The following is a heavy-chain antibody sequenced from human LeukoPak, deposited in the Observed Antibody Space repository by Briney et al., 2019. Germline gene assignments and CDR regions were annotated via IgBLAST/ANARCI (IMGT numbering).Heavy chain of an antibody. CDR2: ISAYNGNT. CDR1: GYTFTSYR. CDR3: ARVPQDTAMALSFDY. D-gene: IGHD5-18*01. J-gene: IGHJ4*02. Sequence: ASVKVSCKASGYTFTSYRISWVRQAPGQGLEWMGWISAYNGNTNYAQKLQGRVTMTTDTSTSTAYMELRSLRSDDTAVYYCARVPQDTAMALSFDYWGQGTLVTVSS. V-gene: IGHV1-18*01.